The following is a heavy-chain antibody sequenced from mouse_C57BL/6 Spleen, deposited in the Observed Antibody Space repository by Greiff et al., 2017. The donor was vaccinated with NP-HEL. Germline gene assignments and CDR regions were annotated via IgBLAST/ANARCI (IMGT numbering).Heavy chain of an antibody. V-gene: IGHV3-6*01. J-gene: IGHJ4*01. CDR1: GYSITSGYY. Sequence: EVQRVESGPGLVKPSQSLSLTCSVTGYSITSGYYWNWIRQFPGNKLEWMGYISYDGSNNYNPSLKNRISITRDTSKNQFFLKLNSVTTEDTATYYCAREDDYDEGMDYWGQGTSVTVSS. CDR3: AREDDYDEGMDY. D-gene: IGHD2-4*01. CDR2: ISYDGSN.